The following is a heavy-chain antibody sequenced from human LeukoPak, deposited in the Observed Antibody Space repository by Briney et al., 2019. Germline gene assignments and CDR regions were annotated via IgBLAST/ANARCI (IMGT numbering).Heavy chain of an antibody. CDR2: IYLSGST. D-gene: IGHD3-3*01. CDR1: GYSIGRANY. CDR3: ARIGAVSAHFFDY. J-gene: IGHJ4*02. Sequence: SETLSLTCNVSGYSIGRANYWGWIRQPPGKGLEWIGSIYLSGSTYYNPSLKSRITISVDTSKNQFSLNLSSVTATDTAVYYCARIGAVSAHFFDYWGQGTLVTVSS. V-gene: IGHV4-38-2*02.